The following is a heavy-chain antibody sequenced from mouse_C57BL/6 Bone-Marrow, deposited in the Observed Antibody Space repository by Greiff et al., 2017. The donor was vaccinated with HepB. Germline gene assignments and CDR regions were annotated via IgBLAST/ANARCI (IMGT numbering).Heavy chain of an antibody. Sequence: VQLQESGPELVKPGASVKISCKASGYAFSSSWMNWVKQRPGKGLEWIGRIYPGDGDTNYNGKFKGKATLTADKSSSTAYMQLSSLTSEDSAVYFCARRGYDGYYVLDYWGQGTTLTVSS. V-gene: IGHV1-82*01. J-gene: IGHJ2*01. CDR1: GYAFSSSW. D-gene: IGHD2-3*01. CDR3: ARRGYDGYYVLDY. CDR2: IYPGDGDT.